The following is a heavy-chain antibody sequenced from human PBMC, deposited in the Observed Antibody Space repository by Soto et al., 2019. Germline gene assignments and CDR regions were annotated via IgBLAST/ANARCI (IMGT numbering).Heavy chain of an antibody. J-gene: IGHJ6*02. Sequence: PSETLSLTCTVSGGSISSYYWIWIRHSAGKGLEWIGRIYNGGNTQYNPSLKSRVTMSADTSKNQFSLRLNSVTAADTAVYYCARDGSDSYGLDVWGQGTTVTVSS. CDR3: ARDGSDSYGLDV. D-gene: IGHD3-10*01. CDR2: IYNGGNT. V-gene: IGHV4-4*07. CDR1: GGSISSYY.